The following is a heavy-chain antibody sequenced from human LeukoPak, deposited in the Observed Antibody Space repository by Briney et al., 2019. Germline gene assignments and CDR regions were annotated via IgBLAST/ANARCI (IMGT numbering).Heavy chain of an antibody. D-gene: IGHD6-13*01. CDR3: ARGGAAAGTVPPRFDP. CDR2: IYYSGST. Sequence: SQTLSLTCTVSGGSISSGGYYWSWIRQHPGKGLEWIGYIYYSGSTYYNPSLKSRVTISVDTSKNQFSLKLSSETAADTAVYYCARGGAAAGTVPPRFDPWGQGTLVTVSS. J-gene: IGHJ5*02. V-gene: IGHV4-31*03. CDR1: GGSISSGGYY.